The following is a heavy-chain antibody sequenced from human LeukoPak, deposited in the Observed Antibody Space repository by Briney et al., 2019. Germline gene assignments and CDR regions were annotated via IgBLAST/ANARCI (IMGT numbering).Heavy chain of an antibody. CDR3: ARGSVWFGESD. CDR1: GGYISSSSYY. CDR2: IYYSGST. V-gene: IGHV4-39*06. Sequence: SETLSLTCTVSGGYISSSSYYWGGIRQPPGKGLEGIGSIYYSGSTYYNPSLKSRVTISVAMSKNQFPLKLSSVTAADTALYYCARGSVWFGESDWGQGTLVTVSS. J-gene: IGHJ4*02. D-gene: IGHD3-10*01.